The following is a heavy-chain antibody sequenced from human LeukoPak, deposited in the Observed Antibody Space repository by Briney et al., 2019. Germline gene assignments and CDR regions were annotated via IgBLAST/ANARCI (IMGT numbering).Heavy chain of an antibody. Sequence: PGGSLRLSCAASGFTFSSYAMSWVRQAPGKGLEWVSAISGSGGSTYYADSVKGRFTISRDNSKNTLYLQMNSLRAKDTAVYYCAKDSVGATTVEYFQHWGQGTLVTVSS. CDR1: GFTFSSYA. CDR2: ISGSGGST. J-gene: IGHJ1*01. V-gene: IGHV3-23*01. CDR3: AKDSVGATTVEYFQH. D-gene: IGHD1-26*01.